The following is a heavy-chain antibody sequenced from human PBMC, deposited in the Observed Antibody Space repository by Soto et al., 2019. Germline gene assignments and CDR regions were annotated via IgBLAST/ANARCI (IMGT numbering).Heavy chain of an antibody. CDR1: GYSFTTNW. Sequence: EVQLVQSGAEVKKPGESLRISCMGSGYSFTTNWIGWVRQMPGKGLEWMGIIYPADSDTRYSPSFQGQVTISADKSISTAYLQWSSLKASDSAMSYCAREYGRRFDYWGQGTLVTFSS. CDR2: IYPADSDT. D-gene: IGHD2-15*01. J-gene: IGHJ4*02. V-gene: IGHV5-51*01. CDR3: AREYGRRFDY.